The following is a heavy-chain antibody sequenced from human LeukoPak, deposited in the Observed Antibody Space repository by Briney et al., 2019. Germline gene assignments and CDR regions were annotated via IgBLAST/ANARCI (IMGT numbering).Heavy chain of an antibody. CDR1: GFTFSSYS. J-gene: IGHJ6*02. CDR3: ARFYSSSWYGYYGMDV. CDR2: ISSSSSTI. Sequence: GGSLRLSCAASGFTFSSYSMNWVRQAPGKGLEWVSYISSSSSTIYYAGSVKGRFTISRDNAKNSLYLQMNSLRAEDTAVYYCARFYSSSWYGYYGMDVWGQGTTVTVSS. V-gene: IGHV3-48*01. D-gene: IGHD6-13*01.